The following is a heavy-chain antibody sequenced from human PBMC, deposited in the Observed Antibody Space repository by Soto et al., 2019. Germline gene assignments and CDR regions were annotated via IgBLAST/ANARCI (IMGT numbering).Heavy chain of an antibody. CDR2: IFSNDEK. J-gene: IGHJ5*02. CDR3: ASTYSTSWYWFDP. D-gene: IGHD6-13*01. Sequence: QVTVKESGPVLVKPTETLTLTCTVSGFSLSNAGLGVSWIRQPPGKALEWLAHIFSNDEKSYSTSRKSRLTISKHTSKSQVVLIMTNMDPVDTATYFCASTYSTSWYWFDPWGQGTLVTVSS. CDR1: GFSLSNAGLG. V-gene: IGHV2-26*04.